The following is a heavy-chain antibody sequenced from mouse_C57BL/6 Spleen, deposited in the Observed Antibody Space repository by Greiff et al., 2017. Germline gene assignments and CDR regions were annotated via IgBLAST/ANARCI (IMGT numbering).Heavy chain of an antibody. Sequence: EMQLQQSGPELVKPGASVKISCKASGYTFTDYYMNWVKQSHGKSLEWIGDINPNNGGTSYNQKFKGKATLTVDKSSSTAYMELRSLTSEDSAVYYCARGHYYYGSSYDWYFDVWGTGTTVTVSS. V-gene: IGHV1-26*01. CDR3: ARGHYYYGSSYDWYFDV. D-gene: IGHD1-1*01. J-gene: IGHJ1*03. CDR1: GYTFTDYY. CDR2: INPNNGGT.